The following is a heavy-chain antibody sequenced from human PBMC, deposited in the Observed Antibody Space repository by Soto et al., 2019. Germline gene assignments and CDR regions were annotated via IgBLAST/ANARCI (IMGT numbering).Heavy chain of an antibody. CDR3: AKGSRYYYDSRGYYYPIHFDY. V-gene: IGHV3-9*01. CDR2: ISWNSGSI. D-gene: IGHD3-22*01. Sequence: EVQVVESGGGLVQPGRSLRLSCAASGFKFDDYAMHWVRQAPGKGLEWVSGISWNSGSIGYADSVKGRFTISRDNAKDSLYLQMNSLRAEDTALYYCAKGSRYYYDSRGYYYPIHFDYWGQGTLVTFSS. CDR1: GFKFDDYA. J-gene: IGHJ4*02.